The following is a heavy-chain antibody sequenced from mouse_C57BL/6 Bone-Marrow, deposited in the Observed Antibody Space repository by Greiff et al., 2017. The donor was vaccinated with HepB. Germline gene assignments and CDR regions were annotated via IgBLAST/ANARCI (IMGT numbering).Heavy chain of an antibody. D-gene: IGHD1-1*01. J-gene: IGHJ1*03. V-gene: IGHV5-6*01. CDR3: ARTFYYGIFYWYFDV. CDR2: ISSGGSYT. CDR1: GFTFSSYG. Sequence: EVNVVESGGDLVKPGGSLKLSCAASGFTFSSYGMSWVRQTPDKRLEWVATISSGGSYTYYPDSVKGRFTISRDNAKNTLYLQMRSLKSEDTAMYYCARTFYYGIFYWYFDVWGTGTTVTVSS.